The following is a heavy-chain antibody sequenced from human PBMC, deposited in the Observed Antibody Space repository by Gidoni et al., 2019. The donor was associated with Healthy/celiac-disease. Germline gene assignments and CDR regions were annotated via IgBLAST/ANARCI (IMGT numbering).Heavy chain of an antibody. CDR1: GFTFSSYA. Sequence: EVQLLASGGGLVQPGGSLRLSCAASGFTFSSYAMSWVRQAPGKGLEWVSAISGSGGSTYYADSVKGRFTISRDNSKNTLYLQMNSLRAEDTAVYYCASTGGSWYGFYYYGMDVWGQGTTVTVSS. CDR2: ISGSGGST. D-gene: IGHD6-13*01. CDR3: ASTGGSWYGFYYYGMDV. J-gene: IGHJ6*02. V-gene: IGHV3-23*01.